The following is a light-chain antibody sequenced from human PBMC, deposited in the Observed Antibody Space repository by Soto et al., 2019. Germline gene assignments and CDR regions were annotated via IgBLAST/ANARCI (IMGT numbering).Light chain of an antibody. Sequence: QSALTQPASVSGSPGQSITVSCTGTSSDIGGSTYVSWYQQHPGKAPRLIIYDVNNRPSGVAARFSASKSGNTASLTISGLQAEDEADYYCTSYTRSGHYVFGTGTKLTVL. CDR1: SSDIGGSTY. J-gene: IGLJ1*01. CDR3: TSYTRSGHYV. V-gene: IGLV2-14*01. CDR2: DVN.